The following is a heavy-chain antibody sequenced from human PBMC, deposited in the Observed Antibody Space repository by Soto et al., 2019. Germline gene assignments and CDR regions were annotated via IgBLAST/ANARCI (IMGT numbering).Heavy chain of an antibody. V-gene: IGHV3-33*01. D-gene: IGHD3-16*02. J-gene: IGHJ6*02. CDR1: GFTFSSYG. CDR2: IWYDGSNK. Sequence: GGSLRLSCAASGFTFSSYGMHWVRQAPGKGLEWVAVIWYDGSNKYYADSVKGRFTISGDNSKNTLYLQMNSLRAEDTAVYYCARDPYYDYVWGSYRYGYGMDVWGQGTTVTVSS. CDR3: ARDPYYDYVWGSYRYGYGMDV.